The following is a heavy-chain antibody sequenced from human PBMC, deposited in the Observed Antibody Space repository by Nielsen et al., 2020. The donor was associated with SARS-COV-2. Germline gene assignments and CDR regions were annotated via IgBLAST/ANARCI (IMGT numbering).Heavy chain of an antibody. CDR3: ARGFDY. J-gene: IGHJ4*02. V-gene: IGHV1-2*06. Sequence: ASVKVSCKASGYTFTGYYIHWVRQAPGQGLEWMGRINPNSGGTNYAQKFQGTVTMTRDASISTVYMELTSDDTAVYYCARGFDYWGQGTLVTVSS. CDR2: INPNSGGT. CDR1: GYTFTGYY.